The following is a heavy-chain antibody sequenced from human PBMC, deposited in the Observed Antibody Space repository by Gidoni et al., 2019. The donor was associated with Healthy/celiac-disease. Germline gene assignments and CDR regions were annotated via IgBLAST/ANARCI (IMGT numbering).Heavy chain of an antibody. CDR3: ARANLSITMVRGVTYAFDI. Sequence: QVQLVQSGAEVKKPGSSVMVSCKASGGTFRSYAISWGRQAPGQGLEWMGGNIAIFGTANYAQKFQGRVTNTADESTSTAYMELSSLRSEDTAVYYCARANLSITMVRGVTYAFDIWGQGTMVTVSS. CDR1: GGTFRSYA. J-gene: IGHJ3*02. CDR2: NIAIFGTA. V-gene: IGHV1-69*01. D-gene: IGHD3-10*01.